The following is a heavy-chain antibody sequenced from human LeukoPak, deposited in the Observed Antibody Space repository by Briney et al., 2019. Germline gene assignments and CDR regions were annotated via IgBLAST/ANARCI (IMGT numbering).Heavy chain of an antibody. CDR2: IIPIFGTA. V-gene: IGHV1-69*05. CDR1: GGTFSSYA. D-gene: IGHD2-21*01. CDR3: ARVVRGPNWFDP. Sequence: ASVKVSCKASGGTFSSYAISWVRQAPGQGLEWMGGIIPIFGTANYAQKFQGRVTMTRDTSISTACMELSRLKSDDTAVYYCARVVRGPNWFDPWGRGTLVTVSS. J-gene: IGHJ5*02.